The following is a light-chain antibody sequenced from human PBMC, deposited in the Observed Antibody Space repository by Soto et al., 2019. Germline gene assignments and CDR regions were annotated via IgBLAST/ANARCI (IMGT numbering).Light chain of an antibody. V-gene: IGLV2-14*01. Sequence: QSALTQPASVSGSPGQSITITCTGTSSDVGGYGYVSWYQQHPGKAPKLMIYEVSNRPSGVSNRFSGSKSGNTASLTISGLQAEDEADYYCSSYTSVSTYVFGTGTKLTVL. CDR1: SSDVGGYGY. CDR3: SSYTSVSTYV. J-gene: IGLJ1*01. CDR2: EVS.